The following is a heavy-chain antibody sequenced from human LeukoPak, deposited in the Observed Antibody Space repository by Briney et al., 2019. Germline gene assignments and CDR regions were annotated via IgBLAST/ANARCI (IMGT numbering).Heavy chain of an antibody. D-gene: IGHD4-11*01. J-gene: IGHJ4*02. CDR3: VRLDYSNFFDY. V-gene: IGHV4-38-2*02. CDR2: FYDSGNT. Sequence: PSETLSLTCTVSGYSISSGYYWGWIRQPPGKGLEWIGSFYDSGNTYYNPSLKSRVTMSVDTSKNQFSLKLSSATAADTAVYYCVRLDYSNFFDYWGQGNLVTVSS. CDR1: GYSISSGYY.